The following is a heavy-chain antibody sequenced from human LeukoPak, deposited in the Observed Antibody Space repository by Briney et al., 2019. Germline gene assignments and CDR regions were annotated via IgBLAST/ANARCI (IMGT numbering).Heavy chain of an antibody. D-gene: IGHD3-16*02. V-gene: IGHV3-33*06. J-gene: IGHJ4*02. CDR3: AKDRLRLGELSLYYFDY. CDR2: IWYDGSNK. CDR1: GFTFSSYG. Sequence: HPGGSLRLSCAASGFTFSSYGMHWVRQAPGKGLEWVAVIWYDGSNKYYADSVKGRFTIPRDNSKNTLYLQMNSLRAEDTAVYYCAKDRLRLGELSLYYFDYWGQGTLVTVSS.